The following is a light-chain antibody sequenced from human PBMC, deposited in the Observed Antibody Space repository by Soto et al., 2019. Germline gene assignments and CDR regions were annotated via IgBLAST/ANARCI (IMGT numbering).Light chain of an antibody. CDR3: HQYGSSPIT. V-gene: IGKV3-20*01. CDR2: GAS. CDR1: QTVDSNY. J-gene: IGKJ5*01. Sequence: EIVLTQSPGTLSLSLGERATLSCRASQTVDSNYLAWYQQKPGQAPRIIIFGASGRATGIPDRSSGSGSGTDFTLTISRLEPEDFAVYYCHQYGSSPITFGQGTRLEIK.